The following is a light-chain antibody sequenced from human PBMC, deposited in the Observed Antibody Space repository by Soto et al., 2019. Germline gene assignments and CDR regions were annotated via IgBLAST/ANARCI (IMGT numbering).Light chain of an antibody. V-gene: IGLV2-14*03. CDR3: SSYTSSGTPYV. CDR1: NSDIGGYNY. Sequence: QSALTQPASVSGSPGQSITISCTGNNSDIGGYNYVSWYQHHPGKAPKLMIYDVSNRPSGVSNRFSGSKSANTASLTISGLQAEDEADYYCSSYTSSGTPYVFGTGTKLTVL. CDR2: DVS. J-gene: IGLJ1*01.